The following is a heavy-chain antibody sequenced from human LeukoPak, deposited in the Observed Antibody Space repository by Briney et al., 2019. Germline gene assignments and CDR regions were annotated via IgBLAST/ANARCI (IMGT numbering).Heavy chain of an antibody. CDR1: GFTFSSYS. V-gene: IGHV3-21*01. Sequence: TGGSLRLSCAASGFTFSSYSMNWVRQAPGKGLEWVSSISSSSSYIYYADSVKGRFTISRDNAKNSLYLQMNSLRAEDTAVYYCARGWILWFGESSGGFDYWGQGTLVTVPS. D-gene: IGHD3-10*01. J-gene: IGHJ4*02. CDR3: ARGWILWFGESSGGFDY. CDR2: ISSSSSYI.